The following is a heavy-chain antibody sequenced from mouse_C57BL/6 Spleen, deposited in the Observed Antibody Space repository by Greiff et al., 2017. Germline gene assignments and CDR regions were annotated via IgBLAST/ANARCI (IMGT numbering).Heavy chain of an antibody. V-gene: IGHV1-82*01. Sequence: QVQLQQSGPELVKPGASVKISCKASGYAFSSSWMNWVKQRPGKGLEWIGRIYPGDGDTTYNGKFKGKATLTADKSSSTAYMQLSSLTSEDSAVYFCARDYGSSYFDDWGQGTTLTVSS. J-gene: IGHJ2*01. CDR1: GYAFSSSW. D-gene: IGHD1-1*01. CDR2: IYPGDGDT. CDR3: ARDYGSSYFDD.